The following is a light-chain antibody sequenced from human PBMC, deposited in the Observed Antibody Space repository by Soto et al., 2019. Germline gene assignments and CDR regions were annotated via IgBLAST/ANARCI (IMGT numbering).Light chain of an antibody. J-gene: IGKJ3*01. CDR1: QSVSSY. V-gene: IGKV3-11*01. CDR3: HQRSNSPFT. Sequence: EIVLTQSPATLSLSPGERATLTCRASQSVSSYLAWSQQKPGQAPRLLIYDASNRATGVPARFSGSGSGTDFTLTISSLDPEDFAVYYCHQRSNSPFTFGPGTKVDV. CDR2: DAS.